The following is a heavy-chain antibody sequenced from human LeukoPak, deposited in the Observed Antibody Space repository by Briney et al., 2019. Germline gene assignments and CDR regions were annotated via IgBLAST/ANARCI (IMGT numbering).Heavy chain of an antibody. D-gene: IGHD6-19*01. CDR1: GYTFTSYA. V-gene: IGHV1-3*01. Sequence: ASVKVSCKASGYTFTSYAMHWVRQAPGQRLEWMGWINAGNGNTKYSQKFQGRVTITRDTSASTAYMELSSLRSEDTAVYYCATAGSGWYGYFDYWGQGTLVTVSS. J-gene: IGHJ4*02. CDR2: INAGNGNT. CDR3: ATAGSGWYGYFDY.